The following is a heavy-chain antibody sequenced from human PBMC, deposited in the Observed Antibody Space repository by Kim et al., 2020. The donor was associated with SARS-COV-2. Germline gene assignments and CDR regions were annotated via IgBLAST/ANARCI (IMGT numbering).Heavy chain of an antibody. D-gene: IGHD3-22*01. CDR3: ARHYYDSSGYPYYFDY. J-gene: IGHJ4*01. CDR1: GGSFSGYY. V-gene: IGHV4-34*01. CDR2: INHSGST. Sequence: SETLSLTCAVYGGSFSGYYWSWIRQPPGKGLEWIGEINHSGSTNYNPSLKSRVTISVDTSKNQFSLKLSSVTAADTAVYYCARHYYDSSGYPYYFDYWG.